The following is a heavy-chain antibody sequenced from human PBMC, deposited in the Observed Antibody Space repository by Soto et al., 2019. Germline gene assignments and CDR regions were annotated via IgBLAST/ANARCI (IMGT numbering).Heavy chain of an antibody. Sequence: GASVKVCCKASGGTFSSYAISWVRQAPGQGLEWMGGIIPISGTANYAQKFQGRVTITADESTSTAYMELSSLRSEDTAVYYCARSQGSSTSLEIYYYYYYGMDVWGQGTTVTVS. D-gene: IGHD2-2*01. J-gene: IGHJ6*02. V-gene: IGHV1-69*13. CDR1: GGTFSSYA. CDR3: ARSQGSSTSLEIYYYYYYGMDV. CDR2: IIPISGTA.